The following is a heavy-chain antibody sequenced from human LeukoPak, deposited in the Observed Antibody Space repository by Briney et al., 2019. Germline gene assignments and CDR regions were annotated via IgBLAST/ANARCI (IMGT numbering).Heavy chain of an antibody. CDR3: ARGTPFGAY. Sequence: GGSLRLSCAASGFTFRDHWMHWVRQAPGKGLEWVANIKQDESEKYYVDPVKGRFTISRDNTRNSLYLQMNNLRAEDTAVYYCARGTPFGAYWGQGTLVTASS. J-gene: IGHJ4*02. V-gene: IGHV3-7*03. D-gene: IGHD3-3*01. CDR1: GFTFRDHW. CDR2: IKQDESEK.